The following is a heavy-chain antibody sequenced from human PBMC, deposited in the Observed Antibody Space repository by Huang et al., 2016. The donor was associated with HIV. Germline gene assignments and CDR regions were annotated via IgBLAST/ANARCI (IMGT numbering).Heavy chain of an antibody. CDR2: INPDVEST. J-gene: IGHJ6*02. CDR1: GYTFTSYS. CDR3: AREGQGYAMDV. Sequence: QVQLVQSGAEVKKPGASVKVSCKTSGYTFTSYSLHWVRQAPGQGLEWMGIINPDVESTSYAPKFQGRVTMTRDTSTSTVYMELSSMRSEDTAMYYCAREGQGYAMDVWGQGTTVTVSS. V-gene: IGHV1-46*01.